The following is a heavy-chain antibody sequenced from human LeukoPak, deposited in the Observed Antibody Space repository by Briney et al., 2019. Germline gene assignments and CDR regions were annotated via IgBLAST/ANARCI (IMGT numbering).Heavy chain of an antibody. CDR1: GYTFTSYY. CDR2: INPSGGST. CDR3: ARGDVLDSSVYNWFDP. D-gene: IGHD3-22*01. Sequence: ASVKVSCKTSGYTFTSYYMHWVRQAPGQGLEWMGIINPSGGSTTYAQKFQGRVTMTRDTSTSTVYMELSSLRSEDTALYYCARGDVLDSSVYNWFDPWGQGTLVIVPS. J-gene: IGHJ5*02. V-gene: IGHV1-46*01.